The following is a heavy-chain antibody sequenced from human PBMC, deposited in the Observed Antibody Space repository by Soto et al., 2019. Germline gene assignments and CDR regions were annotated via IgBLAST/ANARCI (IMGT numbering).Heavy chain of an antibody. D-gene: IGHD1-1*01. Sequence: GGSLRLSCAASGFTVSNNYMTWVRQAPGKGLEWVSFIYSSGSTYYADSVKGRFTISRDNFKNTLYLQMNSLRAEDTAVYYCARDSDTTGHYSHFDSWGQGTQVTVSS. CDR3: ARDSDTTGHYSHFDS. J-gene: IGHJ4*02. CDR2: IYSSGST. CDR1: GFTVSNNY. V-gene: IGHV3-53*01.